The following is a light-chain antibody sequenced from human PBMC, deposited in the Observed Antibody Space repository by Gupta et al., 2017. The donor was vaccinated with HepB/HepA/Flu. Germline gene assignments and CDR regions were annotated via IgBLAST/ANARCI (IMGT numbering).Light chain of an antibody. CDR2: ATS. J-gene: IGKJ4*01. V-gene: IGKV1-9*01. CDR1: LGISSY. Sequence: DIQLTQSPSFLSASIGDRVTITCRASLGISSYLAWYQQKPGKAPKLLIYATSTLQGGVPSRCSGRGSGTEFTLTINSLQPEDFATDYCQHLNAFSGGTKVEIK. CDR3: QHLNA.